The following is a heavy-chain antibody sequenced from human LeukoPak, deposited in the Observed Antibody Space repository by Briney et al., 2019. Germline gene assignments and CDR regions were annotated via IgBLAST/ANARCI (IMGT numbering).Heavy chain of an antibody. Sequence: SSETLSLTCTVSGGSISSYYWSWIRQPPGKGLEWIGYIYYSGSTNYNPSLKSRVTISVDTSKNQFSLKLSSVTAADTAVYYCARSLITMVRGAISLSFDPWGQGTLVTVSS. CDR1: GGSISSYY. J-gene: IGHJ5*02. CDR3: ARSLITMVRGAISLSFDP. D-gene: IGHD3-10*01. CDR2: IYYSGST. V-gene: IGHV4-59*08.